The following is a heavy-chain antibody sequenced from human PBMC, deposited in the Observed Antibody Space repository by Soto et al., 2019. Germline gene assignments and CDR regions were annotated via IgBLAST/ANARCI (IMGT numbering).Heavy chain of an antibody. Sequence: PSETLSLTCTVSGGSISRYYWSWIRQPPGKGLEWIGYMYVSGVTNYNPSLKSRVTTSVDTSNNQFSLKLSSVTAEDTAVYYCAKDSASPAPWGQGSLVTVSS. CDR1: GGSISRYY. V-gene: IGHV4-59*12. CDR2: MYVSGVT. J-gene: IGHJ5*02. CDR3: AKDSASPAP.